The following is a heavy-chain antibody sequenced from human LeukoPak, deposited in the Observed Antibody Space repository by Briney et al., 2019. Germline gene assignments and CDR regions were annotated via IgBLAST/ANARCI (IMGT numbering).Heavy chain of an antibody. CDR1: GGSVRLYY. D-gene: IGHD6-19*01. J-gene: IGHJ6*02. CDR3: ARDHWVSFDSVWSYYGMDV. Sequence: SETLSLTCTVSGGSVRLYYWSWIRQPPGKGLEWIGYVSHSGSVSYNPSLESRVTISIDASRSQVSLKLRFVTAADTAVYFCARDHWVSFDSVWSYYGMDVWGQGTTVIVSS. V-gene: IGHV4-59*02. CDR2: VSHSGSV.